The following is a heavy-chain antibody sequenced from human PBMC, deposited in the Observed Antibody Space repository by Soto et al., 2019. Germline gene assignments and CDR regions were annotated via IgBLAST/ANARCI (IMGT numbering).Heavy chain of an antibody. D-gene: IGHD1-1*01. Sequence: ETLSLTCTVSGGSFSGYFWTWIRQPPGKGLEWLAEINHSGITNYNPSVESRVSMSVDTSKNQFSLRLYSVTAADTAVYYCVRGPYNYNSRYFDYWGQGTLVTVSS. CDR3: VRGPYNYNSRYFDY. CDR2: INHSGIT. V-gene: IGHV4-34*01. CDR1: GGSFSGYF. J-gene: IGHJ4*02.